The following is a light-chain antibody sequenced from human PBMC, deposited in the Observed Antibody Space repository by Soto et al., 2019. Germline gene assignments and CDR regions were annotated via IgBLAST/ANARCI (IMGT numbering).Light chain of an antibody. J-gene: IGKJ3*01. CDR2: DAS. Sequence: DIQMTQSPSSLSASVGDTVTITCQASQDITNQINWYQQRPGKAPKLLIYDASSLESGVPSRFSGSGSGTEFTLTISSLQPDDFATYYCQQYNSYSLFTFGPGTKVDIK. CDR3: QQYNSYSLFT. CDR1: QDITNQ. V-gene: IGKV1-5*01.